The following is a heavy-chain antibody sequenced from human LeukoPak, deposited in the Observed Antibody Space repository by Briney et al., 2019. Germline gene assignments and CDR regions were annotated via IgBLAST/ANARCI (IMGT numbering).Heavy chain of an antibody. J-gene: IGHJ3*02. CDR3: AKDSSSGWYRINAFDI. Sequence: PGGSLRLSCAASGFTFSSYGMHWVRQAPGKGLEWVAVISYDGSNKYYADSVKGRFTISRDNSKNTLYLQMNSLRAEDTAVYYCAKDSSSGWYRINAFDIWGQGTMVTVSS. CDR2: ISYDGSNK. D-gene: IGHD6-19*01. V-gene: IGHV3-30*18. CDR1: GFTFSSYG.